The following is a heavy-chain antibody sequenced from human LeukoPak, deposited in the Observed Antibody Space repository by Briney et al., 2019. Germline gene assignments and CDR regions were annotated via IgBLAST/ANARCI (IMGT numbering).Heavy chain of an antibody. Sequence: SVTVSCKASGGTFSSYAISWVRQAPGQGLEWMGGIIPIFGTANYAQKFQGRVTITADESTSTAYMELSSLRSEDTAVYYCARCPVTMVRGVIIVDAFDIWGQGTMVTVSS. V-gene: IGHV1-69*13. J-gene: IGHJ3*02. CDR1: GGTFSSYA. CDR2: IIPIFGTA. CDR3: ARCPVTMVRGVIIVDAFDI. D-gene: IGHD3-10*01.